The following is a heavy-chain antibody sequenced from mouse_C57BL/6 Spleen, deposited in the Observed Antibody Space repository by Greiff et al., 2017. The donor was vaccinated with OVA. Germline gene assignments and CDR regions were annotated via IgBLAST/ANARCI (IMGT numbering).Heavy chain of an antibody. CDR2: IWSGGST. Sequence: VMLVESGPGLVQPSQSLSITCTVSGFSLTSYGVHWVRQSPGKGLEWLGVIWSGGSTDYNAAFISRLSISKDNSKSQVFFKMNRLQADDTAIYYCARNYYGSSYWYFDVWGTGTTVTVSS. CDR1: GFSLTSYG. J-gene: IGHJ1*03. D-gene: IGHD1-1*01. V-gene: IGHV2-2*01. CDR3: ARNYYGSSYWYFDV.